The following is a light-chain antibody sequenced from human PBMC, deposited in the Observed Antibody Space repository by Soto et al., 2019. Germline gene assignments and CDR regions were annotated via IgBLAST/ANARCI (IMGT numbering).Light chain of an antibody. Sequence: QSVLTQSPSASASLGASVKVTCTLSSGHSSYAIAWHQQQPDKGPRYLMKLNSDGSHSKGDGIPDRFSGSSSGAERYLTISSLQSEDEADYYCQTWGTGSVVFGGGTKLTVL. CDR2: LNSDGSH. CDR3: QTWGTGSVV. CDR1: SGHSSYA. J-gene: IGLJ2*01. V-gene: IGLV4-69*01.